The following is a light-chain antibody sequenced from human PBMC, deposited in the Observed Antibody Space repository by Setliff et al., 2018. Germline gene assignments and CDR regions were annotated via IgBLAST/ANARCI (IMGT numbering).Light chain of an antibody. J-gene: IGLJ1*01. Sequence: QSVLTQPASVSGSPGQSITISCTGTSSDVGYYNYVSWYQQHPGKAPKLMIYEVSNRPSGVSNRFSGSKSGNTASLTISGLQAEDEADYYCSSYTSSSTRGLGTGTKVTVL. CDR1: SSDVGYYNY. CDR3: SSYTSSSTRG. CDR2: EVS. V-gene: IGLV2-14*01.